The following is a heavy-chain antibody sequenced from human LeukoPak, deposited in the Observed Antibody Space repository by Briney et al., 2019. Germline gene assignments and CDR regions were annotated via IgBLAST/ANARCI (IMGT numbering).Heavy chain of an antibody. V-gene: IGHV1-18*01. CDR2: ISAYNGNT. J-gene: IGHJ4*02. CDR3: ARDRYNYFDY. Sequence: ASVKVSCKASGYTFTSYAMNWVRQAPGQGLEWMGWISAYNGNTNYAQKLQGRVTMTTDTSTSTAYMELRSLRSDDTAVYYCARDRYNYFDYWGQGTLVTVSS. CDR1: GYTFTSYA. D-gene: IGHD2-2*02.